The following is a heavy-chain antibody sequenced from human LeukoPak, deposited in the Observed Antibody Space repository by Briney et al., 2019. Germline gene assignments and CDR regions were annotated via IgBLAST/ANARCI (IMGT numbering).Heavy chain of an antibody. V-gene: IGHV4-34*01. CDR2: INDSGRT. CDR3: ARARDGYNPDGFDI. CDR1: GGSFSGYY. D-gene: IGHD5-24*01. J-gene: IGHJ3*02. Sequence: SETLSLTCAVNGGSFSGYYWSWIRQPPGKGLEWIGKINDSGRTNYNPSLKSRVTISVDTSKNQFSLKLRSVTAADTAVYYCARARDGYNPDGFDIWGQGTMVTISS.